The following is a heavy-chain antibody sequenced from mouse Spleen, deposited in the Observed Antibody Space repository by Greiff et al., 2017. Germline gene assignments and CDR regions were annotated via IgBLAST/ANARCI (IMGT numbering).Heavy chain of an antibody. Sequence: VQLQQSGPELVKPGASVKISCKASGYAFSSSWMNWVKQRPGKGLEWIGRIYPGDGDTNYNGKFKGKATLTADKSSSTAYMQLSSLTSEDSAVYFCARGYYYGMGYYWGQGTTLTVSS. J-gene: IGHJ2*01. D-gene: IGHD1-1*01. V-gene: IGHV1-82*01. CDR3: ARGYYYGMGYY. CDR1: GYAFSSSW. CDR2: IYPGDGDT.